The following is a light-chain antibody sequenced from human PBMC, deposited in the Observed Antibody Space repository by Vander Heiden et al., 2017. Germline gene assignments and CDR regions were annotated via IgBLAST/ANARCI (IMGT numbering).Light chain of an antibody. CDR3: HQSDTTPYT. V-gene: IGKV1-39*01. CDR2: GAS. Sequence: DIQMTQSPSSLSASVGDRVTITCRASQSISSYLNWYQQKPGKAPKLLIYGASSMHSGVPSRFSGSGYGTDFTLTITSLQPEDFATYFCHQSDTTPYTFGQWTRLEIK. CDR1: QSISSY. J-gene: IGKJ2*01.